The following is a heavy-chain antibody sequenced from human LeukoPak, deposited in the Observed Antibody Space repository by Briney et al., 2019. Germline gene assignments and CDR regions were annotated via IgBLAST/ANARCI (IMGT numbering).Heavy chain of an antibody. Sequence: ASVKVSFTASGYTFTSYAMHWVRQAPGQRLEWMGWINAGNGNTKYSQKFQGRVTITRDTSASTACMELSSLRSEDTAVYYCARAGLVIDAFDIWGQGTMVTVSS. CDR1: GYTFTSYA. CDR3: ARAGLVIDAFDI. CDR2: INAGNGNT. D-gene: IGHD3/OR15-3a*01. J-gene: IGHJ3*02. V-gene: IGHV1-3*01.